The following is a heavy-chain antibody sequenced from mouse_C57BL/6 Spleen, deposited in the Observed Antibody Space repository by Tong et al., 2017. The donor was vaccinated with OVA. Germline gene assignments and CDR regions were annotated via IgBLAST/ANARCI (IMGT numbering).Heavy chain of an antibody. Sequence: VQLQESGAELVMPGASVKLSCKASGYTFTSYWMHWVKQRPGQGLEWIGEIDPSDSYTNYNQKFKGKATLTVDKSSSTAYMQLSSLTSEDSAVYYCARTREKGYYAMDYWGQGTSVTVSS. J-gene: IGHJ4*01. CDR1: GYTFTSYW. CDR3: ARTREKGYYAMDY. V-gene: IGHV1-69*01. CDR2: IDPSDSYT.